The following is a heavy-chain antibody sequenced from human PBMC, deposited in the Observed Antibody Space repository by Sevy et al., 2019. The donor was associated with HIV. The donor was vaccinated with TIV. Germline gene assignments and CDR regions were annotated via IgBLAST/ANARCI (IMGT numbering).Heavy chain of an antibody. CDR2: IKSKTEGATR. CDR3: TAGVGASDYDY. CDR1: GFTFSNAW. V-gene: IGHV3-15*01. D-gene: IGHD1-26*01. J-gene: IGHJ4*02. Sequence: WGSLRLSCPASGFTFSNAWMSWVRQAPGKGLEWVGRIKSKTEGATRDFAAPVKGRLLISRDDSRNTVYLQMNSLKTDDTAVYYCTAGVGASDYDYWGQGTLVTVSS.